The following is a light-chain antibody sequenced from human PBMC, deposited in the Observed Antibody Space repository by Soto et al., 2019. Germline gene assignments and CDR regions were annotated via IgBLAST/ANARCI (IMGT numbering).Light chain of an antibody. V-gene: IGKV3-20*01. Sequence: EIVLTHSPGTLTLSPGERATLSCRASQSIDNNYLAWYQQKPGQAPRLVTYGASTRATDIPDRFSASGSGTDFTLTISRLEPEDFAVYYCQQYSRAPRTFGQGTKVDIK. CDR2: GAS. J-gene: IGKJ1*01. CDR3: QQYSRAPRT. CDR1: QSIDNNY.